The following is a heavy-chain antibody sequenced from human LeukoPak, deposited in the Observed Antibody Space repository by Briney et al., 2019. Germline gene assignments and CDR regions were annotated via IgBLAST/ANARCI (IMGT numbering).Heavy chain of an antibody. Sequence: VASVEVSRKASGGTFSRYAISWVRQAPGQGLEWMGGIIPIFGTAKYAQKFQGRVTLTTDESTSTAYMELSSLRSEDTAVYYCVFDSSGYLSRSLPPYFDSWGQGTLVTVSS. CDR1: GGTFSRYA. V-gene: IGHV1-69*05. D-gene: IGHD3-22*01. J-gene: IGHJ4*02. CDR2: IIPIFGTA. CDR3: VFDSSGYLSRSLPPYFDS.